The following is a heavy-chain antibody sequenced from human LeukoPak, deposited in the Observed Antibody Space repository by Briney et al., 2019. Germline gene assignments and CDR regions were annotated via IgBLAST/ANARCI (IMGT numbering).Heavy chain of an antibody. CDR1: GFTFTSYA. V-gene: IGHV3-23*01. D-gene: IGHD6-6*01. CDR2: ISGSGGST. Sequence: GGSLRLSCAASGFTFTSYAMSWVRQAPGKGLEWVSAISGSGGSTYHADSVKGRFTISRDNSKNTLYLQMNSLRAEDTAVYYCAKMGVVAARPGTFDYWGQGALVTVSS. J-gene: IGHJ4*02. CDR3: AKMGVVAARPGTFDY.